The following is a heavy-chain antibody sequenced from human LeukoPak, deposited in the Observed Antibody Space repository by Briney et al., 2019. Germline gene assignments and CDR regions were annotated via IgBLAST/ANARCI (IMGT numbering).Heavy chain of an antibody. CDR2: ISSSSSYT. CDR1: GFTFSDYY. J-gene: IGHJ6*02. Sequence: GGSLRLSCAASGFTFSDYYMSWIRQAPGKGLEWVSYISSSSSYTNYADSVKGRFTISRDNAKNSLYLQMNSLRAEDTAVYYCARVSSSFYYYYGMDVWGQGTTVTVSS. CDR3: ARVSSSFYYYYGMDV. V-gene: IGHV3-11*06. D-gene: IGHD6-6*01.